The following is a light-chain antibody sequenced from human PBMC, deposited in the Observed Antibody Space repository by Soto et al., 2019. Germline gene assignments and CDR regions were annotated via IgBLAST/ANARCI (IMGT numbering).Light chain of an antibody. CDR2: DNT. V-gene: IGLV1-40*01. J-gene: IGLJ1*01. Sequence: QSVLTQPPSVSGAPGQRVTISCTGSSSTIGANSDVHWYQHLPGTASKLLIYDNTYRSSGVPDRFSGSRSGTSASLAISGLQAEDEADYYCQSHDTSLSAYVFGTGTKVTVL. CDR1: SSTIGANSD. CDR3: QSHDTSLSAYV.